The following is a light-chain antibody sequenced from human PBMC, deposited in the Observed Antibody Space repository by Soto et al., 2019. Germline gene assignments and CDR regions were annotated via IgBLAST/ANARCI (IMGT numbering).Light chain of an antibody. CDR1: QTISGW. Sequence: DIQMNQSPSTLSASVGDTVTITCRASQTISGWLAWYQQRPGKAPNLLIFDASTLESGVPSRFSGSGSGTTFTLTISSLQSDDFATYYCLQYNGYYRTFGQGTKVEIK. J-gene: IGKJ1*01. CDR3: LQYNGYYRT. V-gene: IGKV1-5*01. CDR2: DAS.